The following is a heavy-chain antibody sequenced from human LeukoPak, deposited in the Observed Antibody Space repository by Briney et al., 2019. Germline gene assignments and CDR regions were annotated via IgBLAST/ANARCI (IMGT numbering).Heavy chain of an antibody. J-gene: IGHJ4*02. D-gene: IGHD3-22*01. CDR2: IYYSGST. V-gene: IGHV4-39*07. CDR3: ASGPGLYYYDSSGSFDY. Sequence: PSETLSLTCTVSGGSISSSNFYWGWIRQPPGKGLEWIGSIYYSGSTYYNPSLKSRVTISVDTSKNQFSLKLSSVTAADTAVYYCASGPGLYYYDSSGSFDYWGQGTLVTVSS. CDR1: GGSISSSNFY.